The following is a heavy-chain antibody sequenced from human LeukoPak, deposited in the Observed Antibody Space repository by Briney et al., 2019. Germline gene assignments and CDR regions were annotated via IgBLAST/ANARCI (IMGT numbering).Heavy chain of an antibody. CDR3: ARDRGSYPRSNFDH. J-gene: IGHJ4*02. D-gene: IGHD1-26*01. V-gene: IGHV3-7*01. Sequence: GGSLRLSCAASGFTFSSYWMSWVRQAPGKGLEWVANIKQDGSEKYYVDSVKGRFTISRDNAKNSLYLQMNSLRAEDTAVYYCARDRGSYPRSNFDHWGQGTLVTVSS. CDR2: IKQDGSEK. CDR1: GFTFSSYW.